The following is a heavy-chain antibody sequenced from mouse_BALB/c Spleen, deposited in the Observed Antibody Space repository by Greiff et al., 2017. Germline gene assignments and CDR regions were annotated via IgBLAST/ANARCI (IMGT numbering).Heavy chain of an antibody. V-gene: IGHV5-17*02. CDR2: ISSGSSTI. Sequence: EVKLMESGGGLVQPGGSRKLSCAASGFTFSSFGMHWVRQAPEKGLEWVAYISSGSSTIYYADTVKGRFTISRDNPKNTLFLQMTSLRSEDTAMYYCARGDYYGSRDAMDYWGQGTSVTVSS. CDR3: ARGDYYGSRDAMDY. J-gene: IGHJ4*01. D-gene: IGHD1-1*01. CDR1: GFTFSSFG.